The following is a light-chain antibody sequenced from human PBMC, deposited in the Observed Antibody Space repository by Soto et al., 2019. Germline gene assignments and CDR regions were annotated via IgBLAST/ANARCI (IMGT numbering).Light chain of an antibody. V-gene: IGLV2-14*01. CDR3: SSYTTRSTRVV. J-gene: IGLJ2*01. CDR1: SSDVGGYNY. CDR2: DVS. Sequence: QSVLTQPASVSGSPGQSITISCTGTSSDVGGYNYVSWYQQHPGKAPKLMIYDVSNRPSGVSTRFSGSKSGNTASLTISGFQAEDEADYYCSSYTTRSTRVVFGGGTKLTVL.